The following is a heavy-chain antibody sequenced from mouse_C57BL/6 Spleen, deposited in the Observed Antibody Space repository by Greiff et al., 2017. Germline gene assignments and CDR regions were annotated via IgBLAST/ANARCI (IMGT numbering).Heavy chain of an antibody. CDR2: IDPSDSET. CDR3: ARVTTVVAYYYAMDY. J-gene: IGHJ4*01. D-gene: IGHD1-1*01. Sequence: QVQLQQPGAELVRPGSSVKLSCKASGYTFTSYWMHWVKQRPIQGLEWIGNIDPSDSETHYNQKFKDKATLTVDKASSTAYMQLSSLTSEDSAVYYCARVTTVVAYYYAMDYWGQGTSVTVSS. V-gene: IGHV1-52*01. CDR1: GYTFTSYW.